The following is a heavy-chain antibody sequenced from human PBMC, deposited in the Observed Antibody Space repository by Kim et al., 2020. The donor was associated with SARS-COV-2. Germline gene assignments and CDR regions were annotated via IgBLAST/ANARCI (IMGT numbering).Heavy chain of an antibody. D-gene: IGHD3-10*01. J-gene: IGHJ2*01. V-gene: IGHV4-34*01. CDR1: GGSFSGYY. CDR3: ARRLSNTSGWGSYYCDL. CDR2: INHSGRT. Sequence: SETLSLTCAVYGGSFSGYYWSWIRQPPGKGLEWIGEINHSGRTNYNPSLKSRVTISVDTSKNQFSLNLTSVTAADTAVYFCARRLSNTSGWGSYYCDLWG.